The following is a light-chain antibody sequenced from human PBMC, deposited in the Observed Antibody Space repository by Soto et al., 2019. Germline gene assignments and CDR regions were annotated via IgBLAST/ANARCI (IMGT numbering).Light chain of an antibody. CDR2: DVS. J-gene: IGLJ1*01. Sequence: QSVLTQPASVSGSPGQSITISCTGSRRAVGGYNYVSWYQQHPGKAPKLMIYDVSNRPSGVSNRFSGSKSGNTASLTISGLQAEDEADYYCSSYTSSNPYVFGTGTRSPS. CDR3: SSYTSSNPYV. V-gene: IGLV2-14*01. CDR1: RRAVGGYNY.